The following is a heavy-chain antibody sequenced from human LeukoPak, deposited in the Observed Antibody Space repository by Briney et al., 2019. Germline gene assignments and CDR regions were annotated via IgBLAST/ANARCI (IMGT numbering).Heavy chain of an antibody. CDR3: ARVPYKSNWFDP. V-gene: IGHV1-69*13. CDR1: GGTFSSYA. D-gene: IGHD1-14*01. J-gene: IGHJ5*02. Sequence: GASVKVSCKASGGTFSSYAISWVRQAPGQGLEWMGGIIPIFGTANYAQKFQGRVTITADESTSTAYMELSSLRPEDTAVYYCARVPYKSNWFDPWGQGTLVTVSS. CDR2: IIPIFGTA.